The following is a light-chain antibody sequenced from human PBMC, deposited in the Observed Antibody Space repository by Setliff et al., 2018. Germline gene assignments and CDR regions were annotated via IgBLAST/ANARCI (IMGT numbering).Light chain of an antibody. Sequence: QSVLTQPPSASGTPGQRVTISCSGSTSNIGSNYVYWYQHLPGTAPKLLIYRNDQRPSGVPDRFSASKSGTSVSLAISGLRSEDEADYYCAAWDDSLSGHVVFGGGTKVTVL. CDR1: TSNIGSNY. V-gene: IGLV1-47*01. J-gene: IGLJ2*01. CDR3: AAWDDSLSGHVV. CDR2: RND.